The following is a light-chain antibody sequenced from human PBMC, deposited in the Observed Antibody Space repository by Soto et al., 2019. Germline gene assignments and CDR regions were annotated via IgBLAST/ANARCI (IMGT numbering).Light chain of an antibody. CDR2: EGS. V-gene: IGLV2-23*01. Sequence: QSVLTQPASVSGSPGQSITISCTGTSSAVGSYNLVSWYQQHPGKAPKLMIYEGSKRPSGVSNRFSGSKSGNTASLTISGLQAEDEADYYCCSYAGSSTSVVFGGGTKVTVL. CDR1: SSAVGSYNL. J-gene: IGLJ2*01. CDR3: CSYAGSSTSVV.